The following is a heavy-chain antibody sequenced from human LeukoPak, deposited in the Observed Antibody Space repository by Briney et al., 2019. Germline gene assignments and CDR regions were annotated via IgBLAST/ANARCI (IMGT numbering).Heavy chain of an antibody. CDR1: GFPFSSYV. D-gene: IGHD2-2*03. CDR2: ISDSIGST. V-gene: IGHV3-23*01. CDR3: ATLGYCTSTSCSLVH. J-gene: IGHJ4*02. Sequence: GGSLRLSYAASGFPFSSYVMGWVRQAPGKGLEWVSTISDSIGSTYYADSVKGRFTISRDNSKNTLYLQMNSLRAEDTAVYYCATLGYCTSTSCSLVHWGQGTLVTVSS.